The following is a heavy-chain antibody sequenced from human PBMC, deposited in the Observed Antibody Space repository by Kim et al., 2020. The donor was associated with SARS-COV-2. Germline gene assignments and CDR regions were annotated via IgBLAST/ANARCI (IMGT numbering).Heavy chain of an antibody. V-gene: IGHV3-23*01. J-gene: IGHJ4*02. CDR2: ISGSGGST. CDR1: GFTFSSYA. Sequence: GGSLRLSCAASGFTFSSYAMSWVRQAPGKGLEWVSAISGSGGSTYYADSVKGRFTISRDNSKNTLYLQMNSLRAEDTAVYYCAKTVGCGGDCSPLTFDYWGQGTLVTVSS. D-gene: IGHD2-21*02. CDR3: AKTVGCGGDCSPLTFDY.